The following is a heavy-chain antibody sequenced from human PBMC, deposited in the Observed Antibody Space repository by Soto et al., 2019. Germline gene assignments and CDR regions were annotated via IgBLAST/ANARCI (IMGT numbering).Heavy chain of an antibody. CDR2: IYYSGGT. CDR3: ARGEEAYYDYIWGNYRDYFDY. D-gene: IGHD3-16*02. CDR1: ADSISSSNYC. Sequence: SETLSLTCTVSADSISSSNYCWGWIRQPPGKGLEWIGSIYYSGGTHYSPSLKSRVTISVDTSKNQFSLKLSSVTAADTAVYYCARGEEAYYDYIWGNYRDYFDYWGQGALVTVSS. J-gene: IGHJ4*02. V-gene: IGHV4-39*01.